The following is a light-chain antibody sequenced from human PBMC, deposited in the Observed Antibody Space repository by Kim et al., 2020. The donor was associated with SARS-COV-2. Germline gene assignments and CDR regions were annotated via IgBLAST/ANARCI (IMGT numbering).Light chain of an antibody. Sequence: GQSITISCTGTSSDVGGQKYVSWYQQRPGKAPKLMIFDVTNRPSGVSNHFSGSKSGNTASLTNSGLRAEDEADYYCCSYTNSGTYVFGTGTKVTVL. CDR2: DVT. J-gene: IGLJ1*01. CDR1: SSDVGGQKY. V-gene: IGLV2-14*04. CDR3: CSYTNSGTYV.